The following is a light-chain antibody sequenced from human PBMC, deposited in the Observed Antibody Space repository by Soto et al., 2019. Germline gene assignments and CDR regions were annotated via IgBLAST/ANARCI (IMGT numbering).Light chain of an antibody. CDR2: DAS. CDR1: QSVGSY. Sequence: EIVLTQPPATLSMSPGDRATLSCRASQSVGSYLGWYQQRPGQAPRLLIYDASNRATGIPARFSGSGSGTDVTLTISSLEPEDFAVYYCQQRSDWPSTFGGGTKVEIK. J-gene: IGKJ4*01. V-gene: IGKV3-11*01. CDR3: QQRSDWPST.